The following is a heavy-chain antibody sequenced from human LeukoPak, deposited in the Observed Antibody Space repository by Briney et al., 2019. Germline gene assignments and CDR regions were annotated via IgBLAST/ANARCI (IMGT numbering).Heavy chain of an antibody. J-gene: IGHJ4*02. CDR2: ISSSSSYI. D-gene: IGHD5-18*01. V-gene: IGHV3-21*01. Sequence: GGSLRLSCAASGFTVSSNYMSWVRQAPGKGLEWVSSISSSSSYIYYADSVKGRFTISRDNAKNSLYLQMNSLRAEDTAVYYCARDASLNGMVTLYYFDYWGQGTLVTVSS. CDR1: GFTVSSNY. CDR3: ARDASLNGMVTLYYFDY.